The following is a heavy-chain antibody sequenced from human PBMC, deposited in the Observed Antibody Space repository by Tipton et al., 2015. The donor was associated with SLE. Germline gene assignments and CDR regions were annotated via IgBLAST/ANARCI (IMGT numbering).Heavy chain of an antibody. CDR1: GGSISSFH. Sequence: TLSLTCTVSGGSISSFHWSWIRQPPGKGLEWIGYIYYSGSTNYNPSLKSRVTISVDTSKNQFSLKLSSVTAADTAVYYCARGGFLPSYYFDCWGQGTLVTVSS. J-gene: IGHJ4*02. CDR3: ARGGFLPSYYFDC. D-gene: IGHD3-10*01. CDR2: IYYSGST. V-gene: IGHV4-59*08.